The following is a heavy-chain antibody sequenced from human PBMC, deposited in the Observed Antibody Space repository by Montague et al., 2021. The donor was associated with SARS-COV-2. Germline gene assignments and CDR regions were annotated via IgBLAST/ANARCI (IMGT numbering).Heavy chain of an antibody. CDR1: GGSISSGGYY. CDR2: IYYSGST. J-gene: IGHJ6*02. CDR3: ARDRGYFDWVVHSEYYYKGRDV. V-gene: IGHV4-31*01. D-gene: IGHD3-9*01. Sequence: TLSLTCTVSGGSISSGGYYCSWIRQPPGKLLEWIEYIYYSGSTYYHPSLKRLATTPVATSKNQFSLKLSSVTAADTAVYYCARDRGYFDWVVHSEYYYKGRDVWGQGTTVTVSS.